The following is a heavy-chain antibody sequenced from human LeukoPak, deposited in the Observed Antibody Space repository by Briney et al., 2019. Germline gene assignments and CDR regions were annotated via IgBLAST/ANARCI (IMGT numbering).Heavy chain of an antibody. V-gene: IGHV3-74*01. CDR2: ITSDGGST. J-gene: IGHJ4*02. CDR1: GFTFSSYW. Sequence: GGSLRLSCAASGFTFSSYWTHWVRQAPGKGLEWVSRITSDGGSTSYAASVKGRFTISRDNAKNTLYLQMNSLRAEDTAVYYCLRGPSFDYWGQGTLVTVSS. CDR3: LRGPSFDY.